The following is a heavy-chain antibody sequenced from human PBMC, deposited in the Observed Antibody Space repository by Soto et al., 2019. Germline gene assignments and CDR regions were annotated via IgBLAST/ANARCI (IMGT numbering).Heavy chain of an antibody. CDR3: ARDRSDFWSGYSHYYGMDV. Sequence: PSETLSLTCTVSGGSISSYYWSWIRQPPGKGLEWIGYIYYSGSTNYNPSLKSRVTISVDTSKNQFSLKLSSVTAADTAVYYCARDRSDFWSGYSHYYGMDVWGQGTTVTVSS. D-gene: IGHD3-3*01. CDR1: GGSISSYY. J-gene: IGHJ6*02. CDR2: IYYSGST. V-gene: IGHV4-59*01.